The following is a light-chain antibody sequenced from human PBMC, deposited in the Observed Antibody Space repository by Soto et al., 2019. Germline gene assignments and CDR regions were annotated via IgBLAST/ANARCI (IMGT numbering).Light chain of an antibody. Sequence: QPVLTQSPSASASLGASVRLTCTLSSGHGTYSIAWHQQQPEKGPRYLMNLNSDGSHSKGDGIPDRFSGSSSGAERYLTISSLHSEDEADYCCQTWGTGIRVFGGGTKLTVL. CDR2: LNSDGSH. CDR1: SGHGTYS. CDR3: QTWGTGIRV. J-gene: IGLJ3*02. V-gene: IGLV4-69*01.